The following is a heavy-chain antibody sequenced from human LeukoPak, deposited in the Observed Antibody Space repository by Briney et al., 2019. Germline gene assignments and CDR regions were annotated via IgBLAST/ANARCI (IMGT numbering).Heavy chain of an antibody. Sequence: GGSLRLSCAASGFTFNSYWMNWVRQAPGKGLEWVANIKRDGSEKYYVDSVKGRFTISRDNAKNSLDLQMNSLRVEDTAVYYCARSDTCDSDCFPYNWGQGTLVTVSS. J-gene: IGHJ4*02. CDR2: IKRDGSEK. CDR3: ARSDTCDSDCFPYN. D-gene: IGHD2-21*02. CDR1: GFTFNSYW. V-gene: IGHV3-7*03.